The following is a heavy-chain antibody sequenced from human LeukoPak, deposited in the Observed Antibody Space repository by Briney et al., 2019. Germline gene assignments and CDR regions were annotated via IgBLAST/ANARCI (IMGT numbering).Heavy chain of an antibody. CDR1: GGSISSGDYY. J-gene: IGHJ4*02. D-gene: IGHD5-12*01. CDR2: NYYSGNT. V-gene: IGHV4-31*03. CDR3: ARDRQRGWLIFDY. Sequence: SQTLSLPCTVSGGSISSGDYYWSWIRQHPGKGLEWIGYNYYSGNTSYNPSLKIRITISEDTSKNHFSLNLSSVTAADTAVYYCARDRQRGWLIFDYWGQGTLVTVSS.